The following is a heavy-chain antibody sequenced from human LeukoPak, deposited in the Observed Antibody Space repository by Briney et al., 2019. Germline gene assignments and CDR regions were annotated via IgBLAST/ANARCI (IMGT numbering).Heavy chain of an antibody. CDR2: ISDSGGRT. D-gene: IGHD3-3*01. J-gene: IGHJ4*02. Sequence: PGGSLRLSCAVSGITLSNYGMSWVRQAPGKGLEWVAGISDSGGRTNYADSVKGRFTISRDNPKNTLYLQMNSLRAEDTAVYYCAKDDYDFWSGYDYWGQGTLVTVSS. CDR1: GITLSNYG. CDR3: AKDDYDFWSGYDY. V-gene: IGHV3-23*01.